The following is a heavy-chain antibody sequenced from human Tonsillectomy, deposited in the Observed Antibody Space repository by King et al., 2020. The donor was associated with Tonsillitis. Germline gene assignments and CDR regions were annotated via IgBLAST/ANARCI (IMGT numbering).Heavy chain of an antibody. CDR3: ARQIGVVSWYH. CDR2: TNIDGSIT. D-gene: IGHD3-3*01. V-gene: IGHV3-74*01. CDR1: GFTFSHYW. J-gene: IGHJ5*02. Sequence: VQLVESGGGLVQPGGSLRLSCAASGFTFSHYWMHWVRPAPGKGLVWGSRTNIDGSITNYADSVKGRFTISRDNAKSTLYLQMNSLRAEDTAVYYCARQIGVVSWYHWGQGTLVTVSS.